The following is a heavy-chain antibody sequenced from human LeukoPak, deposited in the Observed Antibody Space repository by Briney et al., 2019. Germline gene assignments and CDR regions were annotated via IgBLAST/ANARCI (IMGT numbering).Heavy chain of an antibody. D-gene: IGHD3-22*01. CDR3: ATYYYDSSGYYDFDY. V-gene: IGHV1-69*05. Sequence: SVKVSCKASGGTFSSYAISWVRQAPGQGLEWMGGIIPIFGTANYAQKFQGRVTITTDESTSTAYMELSSLRSEDTAVYHCATYYYDSSGYYDFDYWGQGTLVTVSS. J-gene: IGHJ4*02. CDR2: IIPIFGTA. CDR1: GGTFSSYA.